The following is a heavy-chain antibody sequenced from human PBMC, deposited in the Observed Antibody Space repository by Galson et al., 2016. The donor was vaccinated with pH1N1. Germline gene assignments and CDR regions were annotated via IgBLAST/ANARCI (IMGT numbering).Heavy chain of an antibody. D-gene: IGHD3-10*01. J-gene: IGHJ4*02. CDR1: GYSLSSNYY. Sequence: SETLSLTCGVSGYSLSSNYYGAWIRQPPGKGLEWIGSIWHSGNTYYNPSLQSRVTISLDTSKNYFSMNLNSVTAADTAVYYCARSLYGYGSGTYDLDNWGQGTRVTVSS. CDR2: IWHSGNT. V-gene: IGHV4-38-2*01. CDR3: ARSLYGYGSGTYDLDN.